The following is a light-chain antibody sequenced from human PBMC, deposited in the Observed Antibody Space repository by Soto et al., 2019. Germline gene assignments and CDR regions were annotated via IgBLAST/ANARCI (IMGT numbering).Light chain of an antibody. V-gene: IGLV8-61*01. CDR3: MLYMGGGLVV. Sequence: QAVVTQEPSFSVSPGGTVTLTCGLTSGSASTTYYPSWYQQTPGQAPRTLIYSTNIRSSGVPDRFSGSILGNMAALTITGAQADDESDYHCMLYMGGGLVVFGGGTKLTVL. CDR1: SGSASTTYY. J-gene: IGLJ2*01. CDR2: STN.